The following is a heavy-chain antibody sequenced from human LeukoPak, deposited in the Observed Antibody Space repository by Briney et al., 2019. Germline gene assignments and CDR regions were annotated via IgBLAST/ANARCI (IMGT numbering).Heavy chain of an antibody. J-gene: IGHJ6*02. CDR1: GFTLSSYS. V-gene: IGHV3-23*01. Sequence: GGSLRLSCAASGFTLSSYSMNWVRQAPGKGLEWVSAISGSGGSTYYADSVKGRFTISRDNSKNTLYLQMNSLRAEDTAVYYCAKDCLGAPWCEYYYYYGMDVWGQGTTVTVSS. D-gene: IGHD3-16*01. CDR3: AKDCLGAPWCEYYYYYGMDV. CDR2: ISGSGGST.